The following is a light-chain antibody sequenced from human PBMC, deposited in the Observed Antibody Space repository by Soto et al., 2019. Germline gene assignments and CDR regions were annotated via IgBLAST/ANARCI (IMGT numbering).Light chain of an antibody. CDR1: QSISSW. Sequence: DIQMTQSPSSLSASVVDKFTITCLASQSISSWLAWYQQKPGKAPNLLIYRASNLETGVPSRFAGSGSGTEFTLTISSLQPEDFATYYCQQSYSTPRTFGQGTRLEIK. CDR3: QQSYSTPRT. J-gene: IGKJ5*01. CDR2: RAS. V-gene: IGKV1-5*03.